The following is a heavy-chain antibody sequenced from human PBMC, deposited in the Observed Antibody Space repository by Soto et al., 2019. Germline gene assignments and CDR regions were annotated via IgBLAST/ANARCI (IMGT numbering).Heavy chain of an antibody. J-gene: IGHJ6*02. D-gene: IGHD3-10*01. Sequence: GGSLRLSCAASGFTFSSYGMHWVRQAPGKGLEWVAVISYDGSNKYYADSVKGRFTISRDNSKNTLYLQMNSLRAEDTAVYYCAKDPLNSGTSGMDVWGQGTTVTVSS. CDR2: ISYDGSNK. CDR1: GFTFSSYG. V-gene: IGHV3-30*18. CDR3: AKDPLNSGTSGMDV.